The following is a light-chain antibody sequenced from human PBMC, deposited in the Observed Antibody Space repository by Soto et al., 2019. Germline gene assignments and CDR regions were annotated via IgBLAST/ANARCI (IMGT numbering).Light chain of an antibody. V-gene: IGKV3D-20*02. J-gene: IGKJ5*01. CDR3: QQRSNL. CDR2: DAS. CDR1: QSVSSSY. Sequence: EIVLTQSPGTLSLSAGERSTLSCRASQSVSSSYLAWYQQKPGQAPRLLIYDASNRATGIPARFSGSGSGTDFTLTISSLEPEDFAVYYCQQRSNLFGQGTRLEIK.